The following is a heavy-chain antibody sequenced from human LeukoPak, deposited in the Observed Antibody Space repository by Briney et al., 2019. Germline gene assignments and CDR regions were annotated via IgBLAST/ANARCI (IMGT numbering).Heavy chain of an antibody. V-gene: IGHV3-74*01. J-gene: IGHJ4*02. D-gene: IGHD2-15*01. CDR2: INSDGSST. CDR3: ARVDCSGGSCYFDY. Sequence: QTGGSLRLSCAASGFTFSRYWMHWVRQTPGKGLVWVSRINSDGSSTRYADSVKGRFTISRDNAKDTLDLQMSSLRAEDTAVYYCARVDCSGGSCYFDYWGQGTLVTVSS. CDR1: GFTFSRYW.